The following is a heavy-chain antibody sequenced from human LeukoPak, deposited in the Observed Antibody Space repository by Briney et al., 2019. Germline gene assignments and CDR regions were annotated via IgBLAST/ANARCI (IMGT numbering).Heavy chain of an antibody. Sequence: GESLQISCKGSGYSFTSYWIGWVRQMPGKGLEWMGIIYPGDSDTRYSPSFQGQVTISADKSISTAYLQWSSLKASDAAMYYCARHQGGVVGPQYYYYMDVWGKGTTVTVSS. V-gene: IGHV5-51*01. CDR3: ARHQGGVVGPQYYYYMDV. CDR1: GYSFTSYW. D-gene: IGHD2-15*01. J-gene: IGHJ6*03. CDR2: IYPGDSDT.